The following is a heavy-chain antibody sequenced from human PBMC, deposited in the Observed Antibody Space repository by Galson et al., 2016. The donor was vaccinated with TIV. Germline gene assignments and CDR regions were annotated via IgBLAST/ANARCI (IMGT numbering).Heavy chain of an antibody. D-gene: IGHD3-22*01. CDR2: ISRSDTSI. J-gene: IGHJ4*02. CDR3: ARDLADNSDYYPTPFDF. CDR1: GFIFNNYE. Sequence: SLRLSCAASGFIFNNYEMNWVRQGPGKGLEWVSHISRSDTSIYYADSVKGRFTISRDNAKNSLHLQMNSLRAEDTAVYYCARDLADNSDYYPTPFDFWGQGTLVTVSS. V-gene: IGHV3-48*03.